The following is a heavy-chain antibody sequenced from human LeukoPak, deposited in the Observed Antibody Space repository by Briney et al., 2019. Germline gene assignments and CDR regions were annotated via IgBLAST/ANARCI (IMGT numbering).Heavy chain of an antibody. J-gene: IGHJ4*02. V-gene: IGHV7-4-1*02. D-gene: IGHD6-6*01. CDR2: INTNTGNP. CDR3: ARVFRSIAARLHFDY. Sequence: ASVKVSCKASGYTFTSYAMNWVRQAPGQGLEWMGWINTNTGNPTYAQGFTGRFVFSLDTSVSTAYLQISSLKAEDTAVYYCARVFRSIAARLHFDYWGQGTLVTVSS. CDR1: GYTFTSYA.